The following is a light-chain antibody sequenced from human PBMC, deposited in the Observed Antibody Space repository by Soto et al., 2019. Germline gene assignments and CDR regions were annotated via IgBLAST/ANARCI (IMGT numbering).Light chain of an antibody. Sequence: QPGPTHLGSGSRVHLRSHTNTWGRTRSYVGGYNDVSWYQQHPGKAPKLMIYDVSNRPSGVSNRFSGSKSGNTASLTISGLQAEDEDDYYCSSYKSSSTRVFGTGTKVTVL. V-gene: IGLV2-14*01. CDR2: DVS. CDR3: SSYKSSSTRV. CDR1: RSYVGGYND. J-gene: IGLJ1*01.